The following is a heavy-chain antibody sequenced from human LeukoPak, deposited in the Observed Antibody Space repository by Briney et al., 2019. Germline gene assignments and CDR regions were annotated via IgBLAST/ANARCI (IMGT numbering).Heavy chain of an antibody. CDR3: VRVVYCSGGSCSYYFDF. CDR1: GFSFSSYS. Sequence: GGSLRLSCAPSGFSFSSYSMNWVRQAPGKGLEWVSSISDSITYIFNADPVQGRFTISRDDAKNSLYLQMHSLRVEDTAVYYCVRVVYCSGGSCSYYFDFWGQGTLVTVSS. D-gene: IGHD2-15*01. CDR2: ISDSITYI. V-gene: IGHV3-21*01. J-gene: IGHJ4*02.